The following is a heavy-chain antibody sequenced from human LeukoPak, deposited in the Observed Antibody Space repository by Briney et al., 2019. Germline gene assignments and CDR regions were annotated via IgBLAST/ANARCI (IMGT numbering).Heavy chain of an antibody. CDR3: ARARGESLAAVGTVMDSVYDY. D-gene: IGHD6-13*01. Sequence: GGSLRFSCAASGFTFSSYAMSWVRQAPGKGLEWVSAISGSGGSTYYADSVKGRFTISRDNSKNTLYLQMNSLRAEDTAVYYCARARGESLAAVGTVMDSVYDYWGQGTLVTVSS. V-gene: IGHV3-23*01. J-gene: IGHJ4*02. CDR2: ISGSGGST. CDR1: GFTFSSYA.